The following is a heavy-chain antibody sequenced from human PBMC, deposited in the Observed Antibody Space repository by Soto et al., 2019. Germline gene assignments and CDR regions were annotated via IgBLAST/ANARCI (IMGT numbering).Heavy chain of an antibody. J-gene: IGHJ4*02. CDR3: VKDSCKEGILLFDS. V-gene: IGHV3-64D*08. D-gene: IGHD3-10*01. CDR2: ISIYGVNT. CDR1: GIPFSRSA. Sequence: GGILRSSGSASGIPFSRSAMHLARQAPLLLLFYVSSISIYGVNTVFADFVKGRFTISRDNSKNTLYLQMSSLRTEDTAIYFCVKDSCKEGILLFDSSGQGTLVIVSS.